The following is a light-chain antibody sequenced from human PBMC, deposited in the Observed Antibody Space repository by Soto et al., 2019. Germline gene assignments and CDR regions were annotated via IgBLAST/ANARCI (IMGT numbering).Light chain of an antibody. Sequence: QSVLTQSSSASASLGSSVKLTCTLSSGHSSYIIAWHQQQPGKAPRYLMKLEGSGSYNKGSGVPDRFSGSSSGADRYLTISTHQFEDEANYYCETCDSNTRVFGGGTKLTVL. CDR1: SGHSSYI. CDR3: ETCDSNTRV. J-gene: IGLJ2*01. V-gene: IGLV4-60*02. CDR2: LEGSGSY.